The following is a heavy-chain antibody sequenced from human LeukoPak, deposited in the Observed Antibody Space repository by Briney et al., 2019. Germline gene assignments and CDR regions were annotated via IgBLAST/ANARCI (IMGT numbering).Heavy chain of an antibody. Sequence: ASVKVSCKASGGTFSSYAISWVRQAPGQGLEWMGRIIPILGIANYAQKFQGRVTITADKSTSTAYMELSSLRSEDTAVYYCARLLWFGRYRFDPWGQGTLVTVSS. CDR3: ARLLWFGRYRFDP. V-gene: IGHV1-69*04. D-gene: IGHD3-10*01. CDR1: GGTFSSYA. J-gene: IGHJ5*02. CDR2: IIPILGIA.